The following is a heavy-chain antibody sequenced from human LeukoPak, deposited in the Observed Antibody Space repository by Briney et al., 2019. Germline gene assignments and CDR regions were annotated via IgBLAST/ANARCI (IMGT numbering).Heavy chain of an antibody. CDR1: GFTFSSYS. Sequence: PGGSLRLSCAASGFTFSSYSMNWVRQAPGKGLEWVSSISSSSSYIYYADSVKGRFTISRDNAKNSLYLQMNSLRAEDTAVYYCARDMHVGYYGSGSYFDYWGQGTLVTVSS. V-gene: IGHV3-21*01. J-gene: IGHJ4*02. CDR2: ISSSSSYI. CDR3: ARDMHVGYYGSGSYFDY. D-gene: IGHD3-10*01.